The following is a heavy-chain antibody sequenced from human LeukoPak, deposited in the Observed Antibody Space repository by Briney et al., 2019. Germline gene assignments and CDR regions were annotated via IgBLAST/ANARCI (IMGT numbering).Heavy chain of an antibody. CDR2: IKQDGSEK. CDR1: GFTFSSYW. Sequence: GGSLRLSCAASGFTFSSYWMSWVRQAPGKGLEWVANIKQDGSEKYYVDSVKGRFTISRDNAKNSLYLQMNSLRAEDTAVYYCAREPNSLTFGGVIVKTGIDYWGQGTLVTVSS. V-gene: IGHV3-7*01. J-gene: IGHJ4*02. CDR3: AREPNSLTFGGVIVKTGIDY. D-gene: IGHD3-16*02.